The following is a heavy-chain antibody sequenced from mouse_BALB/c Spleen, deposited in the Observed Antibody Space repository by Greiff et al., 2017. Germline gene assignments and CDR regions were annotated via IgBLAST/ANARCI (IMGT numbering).Heavy chain of an antibody. CDR2: IDPANGNT. CDR1: GFNIKDTY. D-gene: IGHD2-1*01. V-gene: IGHV14-3*02. J-gene: IGHJ3*01. CDR3: AREAVYGNYAAY. Sequence: EVQLQQSGAELVKPGASVKLSCTASGFNIKDTYMHWVKQRPEQGLEWIGRIDPANGNTKYDPKFQGKATITADTSSNTAYLQLSSLTSEDTDVYYCAREAVYGNYAAYWGQGTLVTVSA.